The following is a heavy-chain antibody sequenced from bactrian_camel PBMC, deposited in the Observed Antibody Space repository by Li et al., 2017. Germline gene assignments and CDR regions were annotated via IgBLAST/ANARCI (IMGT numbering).Heavy chain of an antibody. CDR3: AAELDFGFCSSLLFSS. CDR1: YRTYDSNC. V-gene: IGHV3S45*01. J-gene: IGHJ4*01. D-gene: IGHD2*01. Sequence: VQLVESGGGSVQAGGSLNLSCTGDYRTYDSNCMGWFRQAPGKDREGVASIYTGGSSTNYADSVKGRFTISQDNAKNSLYLQMNSLKPEDTGIYYCAAELDFGFCSSLLFSSWGQGTQVTVS. CDR2: IYTGGSST.